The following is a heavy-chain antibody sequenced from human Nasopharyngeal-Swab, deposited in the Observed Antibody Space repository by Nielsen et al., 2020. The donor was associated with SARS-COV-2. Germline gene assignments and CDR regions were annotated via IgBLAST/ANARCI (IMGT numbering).Heavy chain of an antibody. CDR3: ATHGGYSSGWFKYAFDI. D-gene: IGHD6-19*01. J-gene: IGHJ3*02. V-gene: IGHV5-51*01. CDR2: FNPGDSNT. CDR1: GYSFTNHW. Sequence: GESLQISCQGSGYSFTNHWIGWVPQMPGKGLEWMGVFNPGDSNTRYSPSFQGQVTISADKSISTAFLQWSSLKASDTAMYYCATHGGYSSGWFKYAFDIWGQGTMVTVSS.